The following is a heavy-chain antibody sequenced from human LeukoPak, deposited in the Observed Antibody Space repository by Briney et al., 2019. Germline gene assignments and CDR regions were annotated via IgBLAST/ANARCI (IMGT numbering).Heavy chain of an antibody. V-gene: IGHV4-38-2*02. J-gene: IGHJ4*02. Sequence: PSETLSLTCTVSGFSISSGYDWGWIRQPPGKGREWIGIIYHSGSTYYNPSLKSRVTISVDTSKNQFSLKLSSLTAADTAVYYCASSIVVVPAARSGVDYWGQGTLVTVSS. D-gene: IGHD2-2*01. CDR3: ASSIVVVPAARSGVDY. CDR1: GFSISSGYD. CDR2: IYHSGST.